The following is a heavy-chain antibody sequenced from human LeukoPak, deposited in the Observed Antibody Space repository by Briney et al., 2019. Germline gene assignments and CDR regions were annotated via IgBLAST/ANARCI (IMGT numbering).Heavy chain of an antibody. CDR3: ARGGYTYGSNYYYAMDV. V-gene: IGHV3-53*04. Sequence: PGGSLRLSCAASGFTFNNYWMSWVRQAPGKGLEWVSLIYRGGTTYYADSVKGRFTISRHNSMNTLYLQMNSLRAEDTAVYYCARGGYTYGSNYYYAMDVWGQGTTVTVSS. CDR1: GFTFNNYW. D-gene: IGHD5-18*01. J-gene: IGHJ6*02. CDR2: IYRGGTT.